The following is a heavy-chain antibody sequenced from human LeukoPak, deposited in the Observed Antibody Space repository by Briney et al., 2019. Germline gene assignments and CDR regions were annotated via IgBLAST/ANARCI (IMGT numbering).Heavy chain of an antibody. V-gene: IGHV3-30-3*01. CDR3: AKDALPISEDWFDP. D-gene: IGHD3-9*01. Sequence: GGSLRLSCAASGFTFSSYAMHWVRQAPGKGLEWVAVISYDGSNKYYADSVKGRFTISRDNSKNTLYLQMNSLRAEDTAVYYCAKDALPISEDWFDPWGQGTLVTVSS. J-gene: IGHJ5*02. CDR2: ISYDGSNK. CDR1: GFTFSSYA.